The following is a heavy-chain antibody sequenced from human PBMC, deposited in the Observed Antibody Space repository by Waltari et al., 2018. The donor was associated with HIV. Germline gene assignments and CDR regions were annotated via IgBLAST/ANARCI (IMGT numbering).Heavy chain of an antibody. D-gene: IGHD4-17*01. V-gene: IGHV4-4*02. CDR1: GASISSSKW. CDR2: IYHTGNT. CDR3: ARVRDSGDYGHFDS. J-gene: IGHJ4*02. Sequence: QAQLQESAPGLVKPSETLSLSCTVSGASISSSKWWRWVRQSPGKGLEWIGEIYHTGNTNFNPSLKSRVTLSIDKAKKTISFNLSSVTATDTATYFCARVRDSGDYGHFDSWGRGTLVIVS.